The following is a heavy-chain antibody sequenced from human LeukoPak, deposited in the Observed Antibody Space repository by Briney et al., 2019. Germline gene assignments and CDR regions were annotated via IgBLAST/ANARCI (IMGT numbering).Heavy chain of an antibody. CDR1: GFTFSSYG. J-gene: IGHJ4*02. CDR2: IRYDGSNK. Sequence: GGSLRLSCAASGFTFSSYGMHWVRQAPGKGPEWVAFIRYDGSNKYYADSVKGRFTISRDNSKNTLYLQMNSLRAEDTAVYYCAKGHIAVAGTGFDYWGQGTLVTVSS. V-gene: IGHV3-30*02. CDR3: AKGHIAVAGTGFDY. D-gene: IGHD6-19*01.